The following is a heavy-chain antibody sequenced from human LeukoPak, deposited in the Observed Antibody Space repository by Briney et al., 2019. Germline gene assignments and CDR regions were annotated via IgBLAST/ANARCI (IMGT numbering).Heavy chain of an antibody. CDR3: VKDRYVARGDYLDF. J-gene: IGHJ4*02. D-gene: IGHD3-10*01. CDR1: GFTFNNYY. V-gene: IGHV3-23*01. Sequence: GGSLRLSCVASGFTFNNYYMTWVRQAPGKGLEWVSTIAGSDGSTYYADSVKGRFTISRDNAKNTQSLQMSSLRSEDTAIYYCVKDRYVARGDYLDFWGQGTLVTVSS. CDR2: IAGSDGST.